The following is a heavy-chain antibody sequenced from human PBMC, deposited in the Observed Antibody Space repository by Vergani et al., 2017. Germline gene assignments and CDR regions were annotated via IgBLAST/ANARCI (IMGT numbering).Heavy chain of an antibody. J-gene: IGHJ5*02. D-gene: IGHD1-14*01. Sequence: QVQLVESGGGVVQPGRSLRFEGVACGVIFNQYGMNWVRHETGKGLEWVAVTWYDGNNKQYADHVKGRFTISRDNSKSTMYLQMNRLFDEDTGVYYCARSFLLLYNRFDPCLQGTLVTVSS. CDR1: GVIFNQYG. CDR2: TWYDGNNK. V-gene: IGHV3-33*01. CDR3: ARSFLLLYNRFDP.